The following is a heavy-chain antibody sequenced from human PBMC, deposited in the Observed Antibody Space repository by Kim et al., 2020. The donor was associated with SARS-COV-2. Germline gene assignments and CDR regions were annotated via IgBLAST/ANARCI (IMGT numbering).Heavy chain of an antibody. CDR1: GASISSSAYH. V-gene: IGHV4-39*01. D-gene: IGHD3-3*01. CDR2: IFYRGGP. Sequence: SETLSLTCTVSGASISSSAYHWGWIHQPPGKGLEWIGSIFYRGGPDYNPSLKSRVTISMDTSKNQFSLRLTSVTASDTAIYYCARLESGTLTFFDYWGQGTLVTVSS. J-gene: IGHJ4*02. CDR3: ARLESGTLTFFDY.